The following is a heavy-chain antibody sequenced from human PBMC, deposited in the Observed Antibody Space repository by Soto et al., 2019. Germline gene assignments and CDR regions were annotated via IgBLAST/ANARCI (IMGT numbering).Heavy chain of an antibody. CDR1: GFTVSSNY. V-gene: IGHV3-53*01. CDR2: IYSGGST. D-gene: IGHD3-10*01. CDR3: ARTNDVTAGGAFDI. J-gene: IGHJ3*02. Sequence: EVQLVESGGGLIQPGGSLRLSCAASGFTVSSNYMSWVRQAPGKGLEWVSVIYSGGSTYYADSVKGRFTISRDNSKNTRYLQRKGRGAEKRALIYCARTNDVTAGGAFDIWGQGTMVTVSS.